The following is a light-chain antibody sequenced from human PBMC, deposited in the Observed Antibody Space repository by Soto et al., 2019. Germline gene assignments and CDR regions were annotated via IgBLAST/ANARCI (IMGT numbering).Light chain of an antibody. J-gene: IGLJ2*01. V-gene: IGLV2-14*01. CDR1: SSDVGAYNY. Sequence: QSALTQPASVSGSPGQSITISCTGTSSDVGAYNYVSWYQQHPVKAHKLMIYDVSSRPSGISNRFSGSKSGNTASLTISGVQAEDEADYYCSSYASSSTVIFGGGTKLTVL. CDR3: SSYASSSTVI. CDR2: DVS.